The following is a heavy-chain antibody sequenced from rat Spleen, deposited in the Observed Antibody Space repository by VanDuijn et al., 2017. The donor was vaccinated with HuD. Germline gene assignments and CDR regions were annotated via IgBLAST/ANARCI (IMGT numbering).Heavy chain of an antibody. V-gene: IGHV5-58*01. D-gene: IGHD3-6*01. CDR1: GFTFNNYW. CDR2: ISPDGGST. CDR3: ARQNWPYYFDY. J-gene: IGHJ2*01. Sequence: EVQLVETGGGLVQPGRSLKLSCVASGFTFNNYWMTWIRQAPGEGLEWLSSISPDGGSTYYPDSMKGRFTISRDNAESTLYLQMDSLRSEDTATYYCARQNWPYYFDYWGQGVMVTVSS.